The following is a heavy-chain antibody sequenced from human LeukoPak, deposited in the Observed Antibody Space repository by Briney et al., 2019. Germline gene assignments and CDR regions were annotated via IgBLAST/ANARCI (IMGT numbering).Heavy chain of an antibody. CDR2: ISNDGSNK. Sequence: SGGSLRLSCAASGFTFSSYGMHWVGQAPGKGLEWVAVISNDGSNKYYADSVKGRFTISRDNSKNTLYLQMNSLRAEDTAVYYCAKDPLSPEYHYYYYGMDVWGQGTTVTVSS. V-gene: IGHV3-30*18. D-gene: IGHD1-14*01. CDR3: AKDPLSPEYHYYYYGMDV. J-gene: IGHJ6*02. CDR1: GFTFSSYG.